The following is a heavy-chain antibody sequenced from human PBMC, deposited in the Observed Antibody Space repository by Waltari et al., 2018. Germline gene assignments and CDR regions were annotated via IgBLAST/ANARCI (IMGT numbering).Heavy chain of an antibody. CDR3: ARVYSGWYFDY. CDR2: IYYSGST. D-gene: IGHD6-19*01. V-gene: IGHV4-59*01. CDR1: GGSISSYY. J-gene: IGHJ4*02. Sequence: QVQLQESGPGLVKPSETLSLPCTVSGGSISSYYWSWIRQPPGKGLEWIGYIYYSGSTNYNPSLKSRVTISVDTSKNQFSLKLSSVTAADTAVYYCARVYSGWYFDYWGQGTLVTVSS.